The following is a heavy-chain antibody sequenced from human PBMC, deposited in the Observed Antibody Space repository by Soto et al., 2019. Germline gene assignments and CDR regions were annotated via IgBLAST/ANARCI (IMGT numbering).Heavy chain of an antibody. J-gene: IGHJ3*02. D-gene: IGHD3-10*01. Sequence: QVQLVESGGGVVQPGRSLRLYCAASGFTFSSYGMHWVRQAPGKGLEWVAVIWYDGSNKYYADSVKGRFTISRDNSKNTLYLQMNSLRAEDTAVYYCARGSGTIRDAFDIWGQGTMVTVSS. V-gene: IGHV3-33*01. CDR3: ARGSGTIRDAFDI. CDR2: IWYDGSNK. CDR1: GFTFSSYG.